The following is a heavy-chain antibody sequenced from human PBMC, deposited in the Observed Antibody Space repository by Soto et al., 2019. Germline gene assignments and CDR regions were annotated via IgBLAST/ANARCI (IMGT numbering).Heavy chain of an antibody. CDR1: GGSLSGYY. V-gene: IGHV4-59*01. D-gene: IGHD2-15*01. J-gene: IGHJ5*02. CDR3: ARVTGYCSGGSCYGWFDP. CDR2: IYYSGST. Sequence: SETLSLTCAVYGGSLSGYYWSWIRQPPGKGLEWIGYIYYSGSTNYNPSLKSRVTISVDTSKNQFSLKLSSVTAADTAVYYCARVTGYCSGGSCYGWFDPWGQGTLVTVSS.